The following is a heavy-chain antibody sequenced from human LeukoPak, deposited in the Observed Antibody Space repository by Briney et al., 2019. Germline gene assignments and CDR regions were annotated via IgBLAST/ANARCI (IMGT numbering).Heavy chain of an antibody. CDR1: EFSVGSNY. CDR3: ARDSPQT. CDR2: IYSGGST. Sequence: GGSLRLSCAASEFSVGSNYMTWVRQAPGKGLEWVSLIYSGGSTYYADSVKGRFTISRDNSKNTLYLQMNSLRAEDTAVYYCARDSPQTWGQGTLVTVSS. V-gene: IGHV3-66*01. J-gene: IGHJ5*02.